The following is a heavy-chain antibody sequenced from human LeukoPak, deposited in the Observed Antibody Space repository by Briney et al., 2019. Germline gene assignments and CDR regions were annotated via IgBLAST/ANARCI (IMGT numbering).Heavy chain of an antibody. CDR1: GFTFSSYA. CDR2: ISGSGGST. J-gene: IGHJ5*02. Sequence: PGGSLRLSCAASGFTFSSYAMSWVRQAPGKGLEWVSAISGSGGSTYYADSVKGRFTISRDDSKNTAYLQMNSLKTEDTAVYYCTLLGFDPWGQGTLVTVSS. CDR3: TLLGFDP. D-gene: IGHD2-15*01. V-gene: IGHV3-23*01.